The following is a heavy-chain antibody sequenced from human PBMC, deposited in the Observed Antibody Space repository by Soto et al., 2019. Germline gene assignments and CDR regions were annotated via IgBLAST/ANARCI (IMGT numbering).Heavy chain of an antibody. CDR1: GYTFSNFW. D-gene: IGHD6-13*01. V-gene: IGHV5-51*01. Sequence: PGESLKISCQCSGYTFSNFWIGWVRQLPGQGLEWMGIIYPGDHETRYSPSFLGKVTISAEKSINTAYLQWSSLEASDSAFYFCARSPRSSPYFDGWGQGALVAVSS. CDR3: ARSPRSSPYFDG. J-gene: IGHJ4*02. CDR2: IYPGDHET.